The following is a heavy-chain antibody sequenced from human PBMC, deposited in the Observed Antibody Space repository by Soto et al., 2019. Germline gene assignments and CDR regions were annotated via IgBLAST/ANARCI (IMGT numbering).Heavy chain of an antibody. Sequence: PGGSLRLSCAASGFTFSSYSMNWVRQAPGKGLEWVSYISSSSSTIYYADSVKGRFTIARDNAKNPLYLQMNSLRDEDTAVYYCARLTRYYYDSSGYSYYYYYGMDVWGQGTTVTAP. J-gene: IGHJ6*02. V-gene: IGHV3-48*02. CDR3: ARLTRYYYDSSGYSYYYYYGMDV. CDR1: GFTFSSYS. D-gene: IGHD3-22*01. CDR2: ISSSSSTI.